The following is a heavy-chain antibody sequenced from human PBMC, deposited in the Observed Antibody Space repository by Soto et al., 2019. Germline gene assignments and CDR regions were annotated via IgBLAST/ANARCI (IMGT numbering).Heavy chain of an antibody. J-gene: IGHJ4*02. V-gene: IGHV3-23*01. CDR1: GFTFSNYA. CDR3: AKDPRVNYYDSGSSSY. D-gene: IGHD3-10*01. Sequence: EVQLLESGGGLVQPGGSLRLSCAASGFTFSNYAMSWVRQAPGKGLEWVSAISGSGGSTYYADSVKGRFTISRDNSNHTMYQQMNSMRAADTAVYYCAKDPRVNYYDSGSSSYWGQGPLVTVSS. CDR2: ISGSGGST.